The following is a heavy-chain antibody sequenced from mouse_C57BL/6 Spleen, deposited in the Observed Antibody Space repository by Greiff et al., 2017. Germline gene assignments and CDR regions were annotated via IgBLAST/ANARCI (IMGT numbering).Heavy chain of an antibody. V-gene: IGHV1-26*01. D-gene: IGHD2-4*01. CDR1: GYTFTDYY. CDR3: ASYDYDEED. J-gene: IGHJ3*01. CDR2: INPNNGGT. Sequence: EVQLQQSGPELVKPGASVKISCKASGYTFTDYYMNWVKQSHGKSLEWIGDINPNNGGTSYNQKFKGKATLTVDKSSSTAYMELRSLTSEDSAVYYCASYDYDEEDWGQGTLVTVSA.